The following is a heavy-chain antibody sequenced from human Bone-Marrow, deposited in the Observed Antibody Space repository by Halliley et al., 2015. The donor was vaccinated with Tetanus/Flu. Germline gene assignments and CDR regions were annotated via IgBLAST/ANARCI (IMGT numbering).Heavy chain of an antibody. J-gene: IGHJ6*02. Sequence: TLSLTCTVSGGSVSSPGDYWSWIRQPPGKGLEWIGYIYFSGSTNYNPSLKSRLTISLDTSKNQFSLRLTSVTAADTAVYYCARGLPSSACMDVWGQGTTVTVSS. CDR3: ARGLPSSACMDV. D-gene: IGHD6-13*01. CDR2: IYFSGST. CDR1: GGSVSSPGDY. V-gene: IGHV4-61*08.